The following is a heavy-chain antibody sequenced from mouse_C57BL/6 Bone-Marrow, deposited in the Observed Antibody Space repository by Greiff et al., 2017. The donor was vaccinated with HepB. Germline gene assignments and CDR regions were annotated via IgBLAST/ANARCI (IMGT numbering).Heavy chain of an antibody. D-gene: IGHD2-4*01. CDR1: GFTFSSYA. CDR3: ARDRETYDYDLFAY. J-gene: IGHJ3*01. CDR2: ISDGGSYT. Sequence: VQLQQSGGGLVKPGGSLKLSCAASGFTFSSYAMSWVRQTPEKRLEWVATISDGGSYTYYPDNVKGRFTISRDNAKNNLYLQMSHLKSEDTAMYYCARDRETYDYDLFAYWGQGTLVTVSA. V-gene: IGHV5-4*01.